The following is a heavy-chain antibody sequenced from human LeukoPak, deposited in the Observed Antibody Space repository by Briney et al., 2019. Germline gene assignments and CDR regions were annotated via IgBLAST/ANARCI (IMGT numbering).Heavy chain of an antibody. D-gene: IGHD1-14*01. Sequence: ASVTVSCKTSGYTFTDKYIHWVRQAPGLGLECMGWIHPNTGDTVYVQKFRGRVTFTRDTSISTAYMELHRLGSDDTAVYFCVRDLTNPASGDYWGQGTLVTVSS. CDR3: VRDLTNPASGDY. J-gene: IGHJ4*02. CDR1: GYTFTDKY. V-gene: IGHV1-2*02. CDR2: IHPNTGDT.